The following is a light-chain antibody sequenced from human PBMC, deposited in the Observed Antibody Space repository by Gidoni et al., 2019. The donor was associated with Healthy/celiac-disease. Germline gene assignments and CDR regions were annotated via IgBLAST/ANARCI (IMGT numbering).Light chain of an antibody. Sequence: EIVMTQSPATLSVSPVERATLSCRASQSGSSNLAWYQQKPGQAPRLLIYGASTRATGIPARCSGSGSGTEFTLTISSLQSEDVAVYYCQQYNNWPPITFGQGTRLEIK. V-gene: IGKV3-15*01. J-gene: IGKJ5*01. CDR3: QQYNNWPPIT. CDR1: QSGSSN. CDR2: GAS.